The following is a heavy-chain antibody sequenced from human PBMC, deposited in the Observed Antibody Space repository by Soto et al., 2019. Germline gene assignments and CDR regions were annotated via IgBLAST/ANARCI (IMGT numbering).Heavy chain of an antibody. V-gene: IGHV1-69*01. CDR3: AREVRGQRYFDL. CDR2: IIPIFGTA. Sequence: QVQLVQSGAEVKKPGSSVKVSCKASGGTFSSYAISWVRQAPGQGLEWMGGIIPIFGTANYAQKFQGRVTITADESTSKAYMELSSLRSEETAVYYCAREVRGQRYFDLWGRGTLVTVSS. CDR1: GGTFSSYA. J-gene: IGHJ2*01. D-gene: IGHD3-10*01.